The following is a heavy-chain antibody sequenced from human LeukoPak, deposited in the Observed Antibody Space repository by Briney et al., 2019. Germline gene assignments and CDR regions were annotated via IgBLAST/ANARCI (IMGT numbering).Heavy chain of an antibody. CDR1: GFTFSSHE. Sequence: GGSLRLSCAASGFTFSSHEMNWLRQAPGQGLEWVSYISGGDSTTHYADSVEGRFTISRDNAKNSLYLQMNSLRAEDTAVYYCARGGFCSNTICYLWNAFDIWGQGTVVTVSS. CDR3: ARGGFCSNTICYLWNAFDI. V-gene: IGHV3-48*03. CDR2: ISGGDSTT. J-gene: IGHJ3*02. D-gene: IGHD2-2*01.